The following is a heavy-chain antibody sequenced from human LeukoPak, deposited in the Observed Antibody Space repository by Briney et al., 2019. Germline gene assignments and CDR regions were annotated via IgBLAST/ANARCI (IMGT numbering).Heavy chain of an antibody. CDR2: INPSGSST. V-gene: IGHV1-46*01. D-gene: IGHD3-16*02. Sequence: ASVKVSCKASGYTFTSHYMHWVRQAPGQGLECMGLINPSGSSTLYAQKFQGRVTMTRDMSTTTDYMELSSLRSEDTAVYYCARDNSVGDIAWWFDPWGQGTLVTVSS. J-gene: IGHJ5*02. CDR3: ARDNSVGDIAWWFDP. CDR1: GYTFTSHY.